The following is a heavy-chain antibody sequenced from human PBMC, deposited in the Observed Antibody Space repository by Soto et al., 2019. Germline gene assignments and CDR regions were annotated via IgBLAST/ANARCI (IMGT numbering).Heavy chain of an antibody. Sequence: PGGSLRLSCAASGFTFSSYGMHWVRQAPGKGLEWVAVISYDGSNKYYADTVKGRFTISRDNSKKTLYLQMNSLRAEDTAVYYCAKPHGGIVATDYYFDYWGQGTLVTVSS. CDR3: AKPHGGIVATDYYFDY. J-gene: IGHJ4*02. CDR1: GFTFSSYG. V-gene: IGHV3-30*18. CDR2: ISYDGSNK. D-gene: IGHD5-12*01.